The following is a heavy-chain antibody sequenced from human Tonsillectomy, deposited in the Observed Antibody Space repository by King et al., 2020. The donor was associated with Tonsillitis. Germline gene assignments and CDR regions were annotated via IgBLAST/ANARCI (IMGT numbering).Heavy chain of an antibody. CDR2: IDWDDDK. V-gene: IGHV2-70*11. CDR3: ARIYCTNGVCYFDY. CDR1: GFSLSTSGMC. D-gene: IGHD2-8*01. Sequence: TLKESGPALVKPTQTLTLTCNFSGFSLSTSGMCVSWIRQPPGKALEWLARIDWDDDKYYSTSLKTRLTISKDTSKNRVVLTMTNLDPVDTATYYCARIYCTNGVCYFDYWGQGTLVTVSS. J-gene: IGHJ4*02.